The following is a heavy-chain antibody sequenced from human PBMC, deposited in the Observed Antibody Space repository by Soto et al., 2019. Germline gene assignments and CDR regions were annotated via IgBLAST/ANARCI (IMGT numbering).Heavy chain of an antibody. V-gene: IGHV4-59*01. CDR1: GGSISSFY. J-gene: IGHJ6*02. Sequence: SETLSLTCTVSGGSISSFYWSWIRQPPGKGLEWIGYIYYSGSTNYNPSLKSRVTISVDTSKNQFSLKLSSVTAADTAVYYCAREAYYYYGMDVWGQGTTVTVSS. CDR3: AREAYYYYGMDV. CDR2: IYYSGST.